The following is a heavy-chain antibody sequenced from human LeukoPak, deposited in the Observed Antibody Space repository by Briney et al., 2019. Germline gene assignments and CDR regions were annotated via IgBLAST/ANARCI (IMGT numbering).Heavy chain of an antibody. D-gene: IGHD4-17*01. V-gene: IGHV1-2*02. CDR2: ISTISGAA. J-gene: IGHJ4*02. CDR3: ARGGYGDRIDY. Sequence: ASVKVSCKASGYTFTGYFIHWVRQAPGQGLEWMGWISTISGAANYAEKFQGRVTMTRDTSTSTVYMELSRLRSEDTAVYYCARGGYGDRIDYWGQGTLVSVSS. CDR1: GYTFTGYF.